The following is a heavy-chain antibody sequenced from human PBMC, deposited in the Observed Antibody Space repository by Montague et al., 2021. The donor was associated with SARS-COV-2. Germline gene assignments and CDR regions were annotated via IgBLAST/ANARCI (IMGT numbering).Heavy chain of an antibody. Sequence: ETLSLTCTVSGDSINTYYWNWIRQPPGKGLEWLGSIFYIGSTNYNPSLKSRVTISLDTSKNQFFLKVTSVTAADTAVYYCARQAAGSYFYYGVDVWGQGTAVTVSS. V-gene: IGHV4-59*12. CDR1: GDSINTYY. CDR2: IFYIGST. J-gene: IGHJ6*02. D-gene: IGHD6-13*01. CDR3: ARQAAGSYFYYGVDV.